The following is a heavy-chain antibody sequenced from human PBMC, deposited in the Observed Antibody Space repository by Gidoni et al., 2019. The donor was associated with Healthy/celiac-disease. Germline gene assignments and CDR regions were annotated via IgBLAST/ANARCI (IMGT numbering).Heavy chain of an antibody. CDR3: AREMVMCSSTSCYANFDY. CDR1: GGSISSGDYY. J-gene: IGHJ4*02. CDR2: IYYSGST. D-gene: IGHD2-2*01. Sequence: QVQLQESGPGLVTPSQTLSLPCTVSGGSISSGDYYWSWIRQPPGKGLEWIGYIYYSGSTYYNPSLKSRVTISVDTSKNQFSLKLSSVTAADTAVYYCAREMVMCSSTSCYANFDYWGQGTLVTVSS. V-gene: IGHV4-30-4*01.